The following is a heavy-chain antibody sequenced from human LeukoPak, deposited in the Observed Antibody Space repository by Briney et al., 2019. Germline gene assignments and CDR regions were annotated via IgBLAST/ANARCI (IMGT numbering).Heavy chain of an antibody. Sequence: GESLQISCKGSGYSFTSYWIGWVRQVPGKGLEWMGIIYPGDSDTRYSPSFQGQVTISADKSISTAYLQWSSLKASDTAMYYCASRPRNAMAHAFDIWGQGTMVTVSS. D-gene: IGHD5-18*01. CDR3: ASRPRNAMAHAFDI. V-gene: IGHV5-51*01. CDR2: IYPGDSDT. CDR1: GYSFTSYW. J-gene: IGHJ3*02.